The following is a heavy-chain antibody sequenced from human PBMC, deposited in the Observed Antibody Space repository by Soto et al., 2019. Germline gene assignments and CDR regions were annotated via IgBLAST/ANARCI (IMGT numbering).Heavy chain of an antibody. CDR1: RGSISSYY. CDR2: IYSSGST. J-gene: IGHJ6*02. V-gene: IGHV4-59*01. Sequence: SETLSLTCTVSRGSISSYYWCCIRQPPGKGLDWIGYIYSSGSTNYNPSLKSRVTISVDTSKNQFSLKLSSVTAADTAVYYCARVGFYDFWSGYYPYYYGMDVWGQGTTVT. CDR3: ARVGFYDFWSGYYPYYYGMDV. D-gene: IGHD3-3*01.